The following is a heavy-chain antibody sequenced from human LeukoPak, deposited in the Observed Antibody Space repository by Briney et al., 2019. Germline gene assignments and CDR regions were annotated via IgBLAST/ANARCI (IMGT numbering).Heavy chain of an antibody. Sequence: GGSLRLSCAAPGFTFSSSSMNWVRQAPGEGLERGSYINSTSAYKLYTGSVEGRFTISRDNAKKSLYLQINTLRAKDTAVYYSARDTSWSYSITYFDYWGRGALVTVSA. CDR1: GFTFSSSS. V-gene: IGHV3-21*01. J-gene: IGHJ4*01. CDR3: ARDTSWSYSITYFDY. CDR2: INSTSAYK. D-gene: IGHD3-10*01.